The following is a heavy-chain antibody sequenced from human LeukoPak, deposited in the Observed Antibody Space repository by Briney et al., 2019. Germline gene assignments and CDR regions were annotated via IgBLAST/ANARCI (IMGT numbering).Heavy chain of an antibody. CDR3: ARGGFSGSYDY. CDR1: GGSISSYY. Sequence: SETLSLTCTVSGGSISSYYWSWIRQPPGKGLEWIGYIDYSGSTNYNPSLKSRVTKSLDTSKNQFSLKLISVTAADTAVYYCARGGFSGSYDYWGQGTLVTVSS. CDR2: IDYSGST. V-gene: IGHV4-59*01. D-gene: IGHD1-26*01. J-gene: IGHJ4*02.